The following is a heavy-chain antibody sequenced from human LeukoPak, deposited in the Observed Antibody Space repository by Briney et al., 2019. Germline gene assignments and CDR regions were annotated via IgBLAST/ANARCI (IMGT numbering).Heavy chain of an antibody. Sequence: PSETLSLTCTVSGGSISSYYWSWIRQPPGKGLEWIGYIYYSGSTNYNPSLKSRVTISVDTSKNQFSLKLSSVTAADTAVYYCARDPTFRQYPYYYYYGMDVWGQGTTVTVSS. CDR2: IYYSGST. CDR3: ARDPTFRQYPYYYYYGMDV. V-gene: IGHV4-59*01. CDR1: GGSISSYY. J-gene: IGHJ6*02. D-gene: IGHD2-2*01.